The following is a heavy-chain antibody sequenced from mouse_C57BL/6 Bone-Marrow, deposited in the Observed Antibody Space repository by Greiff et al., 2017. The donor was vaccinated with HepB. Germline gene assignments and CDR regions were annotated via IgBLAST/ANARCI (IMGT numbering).Heavy chain of an antibody. CDR1: GYTFTSYW. CDR2: IDPSDSYT. D-gene: IGHD4-1*02. V-gene: IGHV1-69*01. CDR3: AREVNWDGFDY. Sequence: QVQLQQPGAELVMPGASVKLSCKASGYTFTSYWMHWVKQRPGQGLEWIGEIDPSDSYTNYNQKFKGKSTLTVDKSSSTAYMQLSSLTSEDSAVYYCAREVNWDGFDYWGQGTTLTVSS. J-gene: IGHJ2*01.